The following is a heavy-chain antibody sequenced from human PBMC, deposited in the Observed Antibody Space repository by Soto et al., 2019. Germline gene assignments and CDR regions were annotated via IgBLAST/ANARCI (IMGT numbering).Heavy chain of an antibody. J-gene: IGHJ6*02. D-gene: IGHD3-10*01. V-gene: IGHV3-30*18. Sequence: GGSLRLSCAASGFTFSSYGMHWVRQAPGKGLEWVAVISYDGSNKYYADSVKGRFTISRDNSKNTLYLQMNSLRAEDTAVYYCAKDFYYGSGSYYTDYYGMDVWGQGTTVTVSS. CDR3: AKDFYYGSGSYYTDYYGMDV. CDR2: ISYDGSNK. CDR1: GFTFSSYG.